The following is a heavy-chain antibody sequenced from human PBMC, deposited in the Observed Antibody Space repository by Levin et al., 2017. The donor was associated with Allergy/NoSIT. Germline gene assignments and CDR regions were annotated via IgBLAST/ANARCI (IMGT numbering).Heavy chain of an antibody. V-gene: IGHV3-30-3*01. CDR2: ISLEGSNR. J-gene: IGHJ6*02. CDR3: AGASVRRRGITRTGPGVTDYYYYPMDV. Sequence: GGSLRLSCAASGITFSNYAMHWVRQAPGKGLEWVAVISLEGSNRYYADSVKGRFTISRDNSKNTLYLEMNSLIAEDTAVFYCAGASVRRRGITRTGPGVTDYYYYPMDVWGQGTTVIVSS. CDR1: GITFSNYA. D-gene: IGHD1-7*01.